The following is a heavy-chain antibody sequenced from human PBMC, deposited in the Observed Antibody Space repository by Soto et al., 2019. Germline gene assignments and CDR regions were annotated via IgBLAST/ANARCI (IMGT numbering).Heavy chain of an antibody. J-gene: IGHJ4*02. CDR2: INAGNGNT. CDR3: ARDKGLWFGGAVYDY. V-gene: IGHV1-3*01. CDR1: GYTFTSYA. Sequence: ASVKVSCKASGYTFTSYAMHWVRQAPGQRLEWMGWINAGNGNTKYSQKFQGRVTITRDTSASTAYMELSSLRSEDTAVYYCARDKGLWFGGAVYDYWGQGTLVTVSS. D-gene: IGHD3-10*01.